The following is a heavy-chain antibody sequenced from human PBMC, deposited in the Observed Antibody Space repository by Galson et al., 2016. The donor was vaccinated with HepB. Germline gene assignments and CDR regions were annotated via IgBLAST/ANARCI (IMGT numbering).Heavy chain of an antibody. V-gene: IGHV3-21*01. Sequence: SLRLSCAASGFICSTYSMTWVRQAPGKGLEWVSSISSSSTSIYYADSLKGRFTISRDKAKNSLYLQMNSLRADDTAVYYCARDTAMVTSDLWGQGTLVTVSS. CDR2: ISSSSTSI. J-gene: IGHJ5*02. CDR3: ARDTAMVTSDL. CDR1: GFICSTYS. D-gene: IGHD5-18*01.